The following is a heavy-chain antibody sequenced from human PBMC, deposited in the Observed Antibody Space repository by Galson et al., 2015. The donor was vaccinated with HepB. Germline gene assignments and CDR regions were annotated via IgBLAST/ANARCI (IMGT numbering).Heavy chain of an antibody. V-gene: IGHV3-15*07. J-gene: IGHJ6*02. CDR1: GFTFSNAW. CDR3: TTKFIQLWPSYYYYYGMDV. CDR2: IKSKTDGGTT. D-gene: IGHD5-18*01. Sequence: SLRLSCAASGFTFSNAWMNWVRQAPGKGLGWVGRIKSKTDGGTTDYAAPVKGRFTISRDDSKNTLYLQMNSLKTEDTAVYYCTTKFIQLWPSYYYYYGMDVWGQGTTVTVSS.